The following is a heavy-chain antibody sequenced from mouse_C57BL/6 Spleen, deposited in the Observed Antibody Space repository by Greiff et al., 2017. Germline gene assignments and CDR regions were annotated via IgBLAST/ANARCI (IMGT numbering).Heavy chain of an antibody. J-gene: IGHJ4*01. CDR2: IYPGSGST. Sequence: VQLQQPGAELVKPGASVKMSCKASGYTFTSYWITWVKQRPGQGLEWIGDIYPGSGSTNYNEKFKSKATLTVDTSSSTAYMQLSSLTSEDSAVYYCARYSGSSYDAMDYWGQGTSVTVSS. V-gene: IGHV1-55*01. CDR3: ARYSGSSYDAMDY. D-gene: IGHD1-1*01. CDR1: GYTFTSYW.